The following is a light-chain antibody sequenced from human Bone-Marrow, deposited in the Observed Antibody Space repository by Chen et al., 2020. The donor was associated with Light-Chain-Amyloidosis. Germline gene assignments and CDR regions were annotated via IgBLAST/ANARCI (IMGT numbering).Light chain of an antibody. CDR1: SSDVGGHNY. CDR2: DVS. V-gene: IGLV2-14*01. Sequence: QSALAQPASVSGSPGQSIIVSCTGTSSDVGGHNYVSWYQQYPGKAPKFLIYDVSNRPSGVSYRFACSKSGNTAPLTSAGLQAEDEADYYGSSDTSRNTWVFGTGTTVTVL. J-gene: IGLJ1*01. CDR3: SSDTSRNTWV.